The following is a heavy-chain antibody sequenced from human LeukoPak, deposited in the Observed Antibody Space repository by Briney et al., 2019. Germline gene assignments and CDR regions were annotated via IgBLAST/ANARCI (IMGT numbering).Heavy chain of an antibody. J-gene: IGHJ4*02. V-gene: IGHV4-61*05. Sequence: SETLSLTCTVSGGSISSSSYYWGWIRQPPGKGLEWIGYIYYSGSTNYNPSLKSRVTISVDTSKNQFSLKLSSVTAADTAVYYCARGKAVAGLLGYWGQGTLVTVSS. CDR3: ARGKAVAGLLGY. CDR1: GGSISSSSYY. D-gene: IGHD6-19*01. CDR2: IYYSGST.